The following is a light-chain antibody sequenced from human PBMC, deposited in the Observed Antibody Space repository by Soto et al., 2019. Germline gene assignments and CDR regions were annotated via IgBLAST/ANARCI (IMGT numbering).Light chain of an antibody. J-gene: IGLJ2*01. Sequence: QSALTQPPSASGSPGQSVTISCTGTSSDVGGYNYVSWYQQHPGKAPKLMISEVSKRPSGVPDRFSGSKSGNTASLTVSGIKAEEGADYNCSSFAGTKNLVFGGGTMLT. CDR1: SSDVGGYNY. CDR2: EVS. V-gene: IGLV2-8*01. CDR3: SSFAGTKNLV.